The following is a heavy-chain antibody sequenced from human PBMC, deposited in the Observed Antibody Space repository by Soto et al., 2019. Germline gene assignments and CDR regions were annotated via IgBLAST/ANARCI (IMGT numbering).Heavy chain of an antibody. CDR2: MYYTGNT. J-gene: IGHJ6*02. Sequence: SETMSLTCTVSGDSVSSGNKYWSWIRQTQGKGLEWLGYMYYTGNTNYNPSLESRVTISLDKAKNQFSLKLSSVTAADTAVYYCARDPRGRADGFIYYYGMDVWCQGTTVTVSS. CDR1: GDSVSSGNKY. V-gene: IGHV4-61*01. D-gene: IGHD6-13*01. CDR3: ARDPRGRADGFIYYYGMDV.